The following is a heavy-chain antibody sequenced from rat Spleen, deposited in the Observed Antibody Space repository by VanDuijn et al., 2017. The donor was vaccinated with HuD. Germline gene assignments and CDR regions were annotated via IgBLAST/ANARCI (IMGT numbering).Heavy chain of an antibody. D-gene: IGHD1-11*01. CDR3: ATTPEGYFDH. J-gene: IGHJ2*01. CDR2: ITNTGSTT. CDR1: GFTFSNYG. V-gene: IGHV5-19*01. Sequence: EVQLVESGGGLVQPGRSLKLSCAASGFTFSNYGMHWIRQAPTKGLEWVASITNTGSTTHYRDSVRGRFTIFRDVAKSTLYLQMDSLRSEDTATYYCATTPEGYFDHWGQGVMVTVSS.